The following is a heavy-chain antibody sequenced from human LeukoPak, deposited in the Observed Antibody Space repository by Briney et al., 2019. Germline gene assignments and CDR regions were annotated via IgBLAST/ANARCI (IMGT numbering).Heavy chain of an antibody. V-gene: IGHV3-33*01. D-gene: IGHD3-10*01. CDR1: GFTLSSYA. CDR3: VRDDSGSVIRGVLHY. Sequence: PGGSLRLSCTASGFTLSSYAIHWVRQAPGKGLEWVSVIYLDGSKIYYADSVKGRFTLSRDNSKNTLYLQMNSLIAGDTAVYYCVRDDSGSVIRGVLHYWGQGALVTVSS. CDR2: IYLDGSKI. J-gene: IGHJ4*02.